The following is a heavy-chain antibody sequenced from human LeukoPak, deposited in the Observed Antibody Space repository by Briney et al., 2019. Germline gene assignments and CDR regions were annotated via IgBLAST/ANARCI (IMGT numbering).Heavy chain of an antibody. CDR1: GGSISSSNW. J-gene: IGHJ3*02. Sequence: PSETLSLTCAVSGGSISSSNWWSWVRQPPGKGLEWIGEIYHSGSTNYNPSLKSRVTIAVDKSKNQFSLKLSSVTAADTAVYYCARDSTYPGGGDAFDIWGQGTMVTVPS. CDR2: IYHSGST. CDR3: ARDSTYPGGGDAFDI. V-gene: IGHV4-4*02. D-gene: IGHD2-2*01.